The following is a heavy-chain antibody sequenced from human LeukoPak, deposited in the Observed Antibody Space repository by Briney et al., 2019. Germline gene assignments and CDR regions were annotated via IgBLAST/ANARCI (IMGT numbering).Heavy chain of an antibody. D-gene: IGHD3-22*01. V-gene: IGHV3-33*01. CDR2: IWYDGSNK. CDR1: GFTFSSYG. Sequence: GGSLRLSCAASGFTFSSYGMHWVRQAPGKGLEWVAVIWYDGSNKYYADSVKGRFTISRDNSKNTLYLQMNSLRAEDTAVYYCAREPPADYYDSSGCYPIDYWGQGTLVTVSS. CDR3: AREPPADYYDSSGCYPIDY. J-gene: IGHJ4*02.